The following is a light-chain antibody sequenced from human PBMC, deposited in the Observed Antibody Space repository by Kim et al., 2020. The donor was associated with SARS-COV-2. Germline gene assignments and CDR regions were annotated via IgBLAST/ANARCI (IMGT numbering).Light chain of an antibody. CDR2: AAS. Sequence: SASVRDSVTITGRASQSVSNYIAWYQQHPEKVPKLLIYAASTLQSRVPSRCSGSGAGADFTLTISSLQAEDVATYCCQKNNSPPYTFGQGTKLEI. V-gene: IGKV1-27*01. CDR3: QKNNSPPYT. CDR1: QSVSNY. J-gene: IGKJ2*01.